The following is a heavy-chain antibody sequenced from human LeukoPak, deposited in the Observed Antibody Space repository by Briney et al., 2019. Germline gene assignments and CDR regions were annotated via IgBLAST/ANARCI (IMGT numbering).Heavy chain of an antibody. V-gene: IGHV3-21*01. CDR1: GFDFNNYN. J-gene: IGHJ6*03. Sequence: GGSLRLSCAASGFDFNNYNMNWVRQAPGKGLEWVSSISSSGTYIYYADSVKGRFTISRDNAKNSLYLQMNSLRPEDTAVYYCARDPYSGSYGDYYYYYMDVWGKGTTVTISS. D-gene: IGHD1-26*01. CDR3: ARDPYSGSYGDYYYYYMDV. CDR2: ISSSGTYI.